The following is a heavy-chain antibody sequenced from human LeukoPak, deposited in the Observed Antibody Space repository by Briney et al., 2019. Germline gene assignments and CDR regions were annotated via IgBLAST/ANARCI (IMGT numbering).Heavy chain of an antibody. J-gene: IGHJ4*02. CDR2: IKQDGSEK. CDR3: ARDIGSGSYYFDY. V-gene: IGHV3-7*05. CDR1: GFTVSSNY. Sequence: PGGSLRLSCAASGFTVSSNYMSWVRQAPGKGLEWVANIKQDGSEKYYVDSVKGRFTISRDNAKNSLYLQMNSLRAEDTAVYYCARDIGSGSYYFDYWGQGTLVTVSS. D-gene: IGHD3-10*01.